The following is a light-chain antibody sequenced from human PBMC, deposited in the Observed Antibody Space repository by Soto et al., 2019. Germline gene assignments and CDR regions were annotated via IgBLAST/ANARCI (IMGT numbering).Light chain of an antibody. CDR3: NSFSSSTTFYP. J-gene: IGLJ1*01. CDR2: DVS. CDR1: SSDVGGYNY. Sequence: QSALTQPASVSGSPGQSITISCTGTSSDVGGYNYVSWYQQHPGKAPKLMISDVSNRPSGVSIRFSGSKSGNTASLTISGLQAEDEADYYCNSFSSSTTFYPFGTGTKVTAL. V-gene: IGLV2-14*01.